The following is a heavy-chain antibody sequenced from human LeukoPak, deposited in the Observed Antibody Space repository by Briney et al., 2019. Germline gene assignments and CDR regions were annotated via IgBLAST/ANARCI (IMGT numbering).Heavy chain of an antibody. D-gene: IGHD6-6*01. CDR2: IYHSGST. V-gene: IGHV4-4*02. CDR3: ARDFSSSSSVYYYYYMDV. Sequence: PSGTLSLTCGVSGGSISSSYWWSWVRQPPGKGLEWIGEIYHSGSTNYNPSLKSRVTISMDKSKNQFSLNLTSVTAADTAIYYCARDFSSSSSVYYYYYMDVWGKGTTVTVSS. J-gene: IGHJ6*03. CDR1: GGSISSSYW.